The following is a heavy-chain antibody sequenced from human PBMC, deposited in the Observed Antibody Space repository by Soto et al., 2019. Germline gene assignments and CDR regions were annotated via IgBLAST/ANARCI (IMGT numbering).Heavy chain of an antibody. V-gene: IGHV4-39*01. CDR1: GGSISSNDYY. CDR3: ARIAARPRGYDYYYNYMDV. Sequence: TSETLSLTCTVSGGSISSNDYYWGWIRQPPGEGLEWIGAIYYGGSTYYNPSLKSRVTISVDTSKKQFSLRLSSVTAADTAVYYCARIAARPRGYDYYYNYMDVWGKGTTVTVSS. J-gene: IGHJ6*03. CDR2: IYYGGST. D-gene: IGHD6-13*01.